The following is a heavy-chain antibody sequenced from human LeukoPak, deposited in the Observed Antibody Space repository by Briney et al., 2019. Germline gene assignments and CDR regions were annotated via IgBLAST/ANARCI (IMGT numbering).Heavy chain of an antibody. J-gene: IGHJ5*02. CDR1: GASISGSNVY. CDR2: IFDSGST. Sequence: SETLSLTCTVSGASISGSNVYWGWLRQAPGKGLEWIGNIFDSGSTYIKSSLQSRVTKSVDTSKNQFSLNLTSVTAADTAVFYCARSVSAYAGRGWFDPWGQGTLVTVSS. D-gene: IGHD5-12*01. CDR3: ARSVSAYAGRGWFDP. V-gene: IGHV4-39*07.